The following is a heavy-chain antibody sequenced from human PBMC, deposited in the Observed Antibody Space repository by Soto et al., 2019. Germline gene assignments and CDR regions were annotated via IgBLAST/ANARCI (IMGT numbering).Heavy chain of an antibody. CDR1: GFSFSTDA. Sequence: GGSLRLSCAASGFSFSTDAMSWVRQAPGKGLEWVSSISSSSSYIYYADSVKGRFTISRDNAKNSLYLQMNSLRAEDTAVYYCARDWDSSISLGGDYYYGMDVWGQGTTVTVSS. J-gene: IGHJ6*02. CDR2: ISSSSSYI. CDR3: ARDWDSSISLGGDYYYGMDV. V-gene: IGHV3-21*01. D-gene: IGHD6-13*01.